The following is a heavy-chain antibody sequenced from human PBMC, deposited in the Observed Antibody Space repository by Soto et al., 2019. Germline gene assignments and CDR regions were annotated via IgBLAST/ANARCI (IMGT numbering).Heavy chain of an antibody. CDR2: IHEDGSEK. CDR1: GFTFSNYW. Sequence: EVQLVESGGGLVQPGGSLRLSCAVSGFTFSNYWMTWVRQAPGKRLEWVANIHEDGSEKNYADSVKGRFSVSRDNAKNTLHLQMNSPRGEDTAVYYCARDRTETVPPTDERGHIYYDACDYWGLGTLVTVSS. CDR3: ARDRTETVPPTDERGHIYYDACDY. J-gene: IGHJ4*02. D-gene: IGHD1-26*01. V-gene: IGHV3-7*01.